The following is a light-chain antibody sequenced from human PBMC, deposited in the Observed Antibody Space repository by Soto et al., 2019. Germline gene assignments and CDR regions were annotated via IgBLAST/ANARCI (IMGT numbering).Light chain of an antibody. CDR3: SSFTSKSTLI. CDR1: SSDIGAYNL. V-gene: IGLV2-14*01. J-gene: IGLJ2*01. CDR2: EVR. Sequence: QSVLTQPPSASGSPGQSVTISCTGTSSDIGAYNLVSWYQQYPGRAPQLILYEVRNRPSGISFRFSGFKSGNTASLTISGLQAEDEADYYCSSFTSKSTLIFGGGTKLTVL.